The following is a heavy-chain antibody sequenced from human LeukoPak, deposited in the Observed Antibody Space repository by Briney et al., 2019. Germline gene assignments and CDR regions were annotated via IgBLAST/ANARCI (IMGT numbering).Heavy chain of an antibody. V-gene: IGHV1-18*01. CDR2: ISGYNGNT. CDR3: ARDGIAAPGTGYFYYYGMDV. Sequence: ASVKVSCRAFGYTLTTYGITWVRQAPGQGLEWMGWISGYNGNTNFAQKFQGGVTMTTDTSTSTAYMELRSLRSDDTAVYYCARDGIAAPGTGYFYYYGMDVWGQGTTVTVSS. CDR1: GYTLTTYG. J-gene: IGHJ6*02. D-gene: IGHD6-13*01.